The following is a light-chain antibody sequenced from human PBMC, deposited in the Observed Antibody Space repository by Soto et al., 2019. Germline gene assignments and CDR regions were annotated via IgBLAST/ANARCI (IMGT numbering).Light chain of an antibody. V-gene: IGKV1-39*01. CDR2: AAS. CDR3: QQSHSTPWT. J-gene: IGKJ1*01. Sequence: DIQMTQSPSSLSASVGDRVTITCRASQNIANYLYWYHQKPGKALKLLICAASRLQSGVTSRLSGTGYGTDLTLTVSSLQPDDFATYYCQQSHSTPWTFGQATMVDIK. CDR1: QNIANY.